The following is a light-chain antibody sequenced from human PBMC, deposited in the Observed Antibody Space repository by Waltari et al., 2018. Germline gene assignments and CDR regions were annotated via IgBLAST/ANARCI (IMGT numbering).Light chain of an antibody. CDR1: QTISNN. CDR3: QHYHQWPPYT. J-gene: IGKJ2*01. Sequence: EIVLTQSPSTLSVSPGERAILSCRASQTISNNLAWYQQRPGQPPRLLNYGASARAAAIPVRFSGSGSGTEFTLTISGLQSEDFAVYYCQHYHQWPPYTFGQGTKVE. V-gene: IGKV3-15*01. CDR2: GAS.